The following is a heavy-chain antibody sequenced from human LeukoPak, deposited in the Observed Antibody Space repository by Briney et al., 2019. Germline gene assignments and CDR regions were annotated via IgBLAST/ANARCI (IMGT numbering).Heavy chain of an antibody. CDR2: IRYDGSNK. J-gene: IGHJ4*02. CDR1: GFTFSSYG. D-gene: IGHD5-12*01. CDR3: AKEWGYSGYEIDY. V-gene: IGHV3-30*02. Sequence: GGSLRLSCAASGFTFSSYGMHRVRQAPGKGLEWVAFIRYDGSNKYYADSVKGRFTISRDNSKNTLYLQMNSLRAEDTAVYYCAKEWGYSGYEIDYWGQGTLVTVSS.